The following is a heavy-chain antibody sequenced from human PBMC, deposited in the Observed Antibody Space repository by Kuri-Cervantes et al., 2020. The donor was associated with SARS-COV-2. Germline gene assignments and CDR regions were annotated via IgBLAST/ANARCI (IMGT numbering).Heavy chain of an antibody. CDR2: ISYDGSNK. CDR1: GLTFSSYG. J-gene: IGHJ4*02. D-gene: IGHD1/OR15-1a*01. CDR3: ARPGYKWNNIQLWGFDS. V-gene: IGHV3-30*03. Sequence: LSLTCAASGLTFSSYGMHWVRQAPGKGLEWVAVISYDGSNKYYADSVKGRFTISRDNSKNTLYLQMNSLRTDDTAVYYCARPGYKWNNIQLWGFDSWGQGALVTVSS.